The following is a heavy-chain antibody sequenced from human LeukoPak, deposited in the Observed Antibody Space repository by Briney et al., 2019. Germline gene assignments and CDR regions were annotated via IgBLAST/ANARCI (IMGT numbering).Heavy chain of an antibody. Sequence: SETLSLTCTVSGYSISSGYYWGWIRQPPGKGLEWIGSIYHSGSTYYNPSLKSRVTISVDTSKNQFSLKLSSVTAADTAVYYCARVRYCSSTSCYTYYYYMDVWGKGTTVTVSS. CDR2: IYHSGST. D-gene: IGHD2-2*02. CDR3: ARVRYCSSTSCYTYYYYMDV. CDR1: GYSISSGYY. J-gene: IGHJ6*03. V-gene: IGHV4-38-2*02.